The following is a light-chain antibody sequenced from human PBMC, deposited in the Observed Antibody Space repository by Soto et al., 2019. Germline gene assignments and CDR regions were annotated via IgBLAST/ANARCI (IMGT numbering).Light chain of an antibody. CDR3: RQAIQTPRT. V-gene: IGKV2-28*01. J-gene: IGKJ1*01. Sequence: DIVMTQSPLSLPVTPGEPASISCRSSQSLLHSNGYNYLDWYLQKPGQSPQILIYLGSNRASGVPDRFSGSGSGTDSTRKISRVEAEDVGIYYCRQAIQTPRTFGQGTKVEI. CDR1: QSLLHSNGYNY. CDR2: LGS.